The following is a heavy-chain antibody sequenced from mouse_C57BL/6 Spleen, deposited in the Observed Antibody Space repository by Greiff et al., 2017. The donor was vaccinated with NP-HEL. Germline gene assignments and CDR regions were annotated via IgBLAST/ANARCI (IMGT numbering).Heavy chain of an antibody. CDR1: GYTFTDYN. D-gene: IGHD2-4*01. Sequence: SGPELVKPGASVKIPCKASGYTFTDYNMDWVKQSHGKSLEWIGDINPNNGGTIYNQKFKGKATLTVDKSSSTAYMELRSLTSEDTAVYYCARRRIYYDYDGFAYWGQGNLVTVSA. CDR3: ARRRIYYDYDGFAY. V-gene: IGHV1-18*01. CDR2: INPNNGGT. J-gene: IGHJ3*01.